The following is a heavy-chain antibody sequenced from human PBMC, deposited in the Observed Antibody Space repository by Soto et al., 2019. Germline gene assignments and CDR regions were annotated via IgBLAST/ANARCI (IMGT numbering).Heavy chain of an antibody. CDR3: ATSSITMIVVVTQGSFDY. CDR2: FDPEDGET. Sequence: ASVKVSCKTSAYTFTSYGISWVRQAPGKGLEWMGGFDPEDGETIYAQKFQGRVTMTEDTSTDTAYMELSSLRSEDTAVYYCATSSITMIVVVTQGSFDYWGQGTLVTVSS. CDR1: AYTFTSYG. V-gene: IGHV1-24*01. J-gene: IGHJ4*02. D-gene: IGHD3-22*01.